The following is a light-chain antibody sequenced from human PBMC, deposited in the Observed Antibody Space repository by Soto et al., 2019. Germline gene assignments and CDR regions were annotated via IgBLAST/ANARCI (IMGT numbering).Light chain of an antibody. CDR2: KAS. Sequence: DIQMTQSPSTLSASVGDRVTITCRASQSISSWLAWYQQKPGKAPKLLIYKASSLESGVPSRFSGSGSGTEFTLTINSLQPDDFATYYCQHYNSFPTFGQGTKVEIK. CDR3: QHYNSFPT. J-gene: IGKJ1*01. V-gene: IGKV1-5*03. CDR1: QSISSW.